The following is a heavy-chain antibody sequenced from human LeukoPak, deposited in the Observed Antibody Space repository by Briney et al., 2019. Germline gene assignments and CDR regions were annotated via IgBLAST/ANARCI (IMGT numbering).Heavy chain of an antibody. V-gene: IGHV4-38-2*02. CDR2: IYHSGST. CDR3: ARDGGGYGLGFDY. D-gene: IGHD5-12*01. Sequence: SETLSLTCTVSGYSISSGYYWGWIRQPPGKGLEWIGSIYHSGSTYYNPSLKSRVTISVDTSKNQFSLKPSSVTAADTAVYYCARDGGGYGLGFDYWGQGTLVTVSS. CDR1: GYSISSGYY. J-gene: IGHJ4*02.